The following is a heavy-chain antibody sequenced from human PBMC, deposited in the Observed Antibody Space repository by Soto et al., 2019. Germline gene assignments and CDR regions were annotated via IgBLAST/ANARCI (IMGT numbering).Heavy chain of an antibody. J-gene: IGHJ6*02. CDR2: IIPIFGTA. Sequence: SVKVSCKASGGTFSSYAISWVRQAPGQGLEWMGGIIPIFGTANYAQKFQGRVTITADESTSTAYMELSSLRSEDTAVYYCATSIADRGRSYYTMDVWGQGTTVTVS. D-gene: IGHD6-6*01. CDR1: GGTFSSYA. V-gene: IGHV1-69*13. CDR3: ATSIADRGRSYYTMDV.